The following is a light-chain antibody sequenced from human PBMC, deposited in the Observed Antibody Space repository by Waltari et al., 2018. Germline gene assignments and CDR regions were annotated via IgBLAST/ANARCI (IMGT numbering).Light chain of an antibody. CDR2: GAS. V-gene: IGKV1-39*01. CDR3: QQGNGNPIT. CDR1: QSLSNY. J-gene: IGKJ4*01. Sequence: DIQMTQSPSSLSASIGDRVTITCRASQSLSNYLNWYQQLPGKAPKLLIYGASNLHSGGPSRFSGSGSGTDCTRTISGLQPEEFATYYCQQGNGNPITFGGGTRVESK.